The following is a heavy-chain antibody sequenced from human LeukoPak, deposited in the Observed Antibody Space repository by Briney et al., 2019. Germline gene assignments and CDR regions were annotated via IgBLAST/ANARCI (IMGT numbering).Heavy chain of an antibody. CDR2: IYYSGST. D-gene: IGHD3-22*01. CDR1: GGSISSYY. V-gene: IGHV4-59*01. CDR3: ARGSFYYYSSGYYPSGYYFDY. J-gene: IGHJ4*02. Sequence: PSETPSLTCTVSGGSISSYYWSWIRQPPGKGLEWIGYIYYSGSTNYNPSLKSRVTISVDTSKNQFSLKLSSVTAADTAVYYCARGSFYYYSSGYYPSGYYFDYWGQGTLVTFSS.